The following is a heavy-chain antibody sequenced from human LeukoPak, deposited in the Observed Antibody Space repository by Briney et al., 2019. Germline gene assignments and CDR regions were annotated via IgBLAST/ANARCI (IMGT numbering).Heavy chain of an antibody. D-gene: IGHD4-17*01. V-gene: IGHV1-24*01. Sequence: ASVKVSCKVSGYTLTQISMHWVRQAPGQGLEWMGGFNPEDVETIYARSFQGRLTVTEDTSTDTAYMDLSSLRAEDTAMYYCATEIVGSGDGHYFDSWGQGTLVTVSS. CDR1: GYTLTQIS. CDR3: ATEIVGSGDGHYFDS. CDR2: FNPEDVET. J-gene: IGHJ4*02.